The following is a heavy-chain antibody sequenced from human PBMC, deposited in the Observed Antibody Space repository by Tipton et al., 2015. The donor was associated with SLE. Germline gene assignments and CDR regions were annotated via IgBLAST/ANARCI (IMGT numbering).Heavy chain of an antibody. Sequence: TLSLTCAVYGGSFSGYYWSWIRQPPGEGLEWIGEINHSGTTNYNLSLKSRVTMSADTSRNQLSLKLNSVTAADTAVFYCARGRAFVQGGFDYWGQGTLVTVSS. D-gene: IGHD6-6*01. CDR1: GGSFSGYY. J-gene: IGHJ4*02. V-gene: IGHV4-34*01. CDR3: ARGRAFVQGGFDY. CDR2: INHSGTT.